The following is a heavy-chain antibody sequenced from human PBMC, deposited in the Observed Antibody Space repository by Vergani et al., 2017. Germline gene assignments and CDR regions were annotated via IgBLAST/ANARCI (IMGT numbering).Heavy chain of an antibody. CDR1: VDSISSDISY. D-gene: IGHD1-26*01. V-gene: IGHV4-61*02. CDR3: ASDRRFRGSYFHLGL. Sequence: QVQLQESGRGVLKPSQTLSLTCTVSVDSISSDISYCHWPRLPAGEGLEWIGGFYFDEIYNYNPCLKSGVSRSLDTSKNQFSLHLTSVTAADSATYYCASDRRFRGSYFHLGLWGQGALVNVSS. J-gene: IGHJ4*02. CDR2: FYFDEIY.